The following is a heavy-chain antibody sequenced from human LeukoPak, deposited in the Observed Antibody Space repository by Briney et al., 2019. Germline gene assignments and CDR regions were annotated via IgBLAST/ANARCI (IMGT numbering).Heavy chain of an antibody. D-gene: IGHD6-19*01. Sequence: PSETLSLTCTVSVGSITSSDWGWIRHSPGKGLEWIGYFYYTGSSNYNPSLKSRVTMAVDTSKDPVSLKLSSVTAADSAVYYCATAYRSGGLKWGQGTLVTVSS. V-gene: IGHV4-59*08. CDR3: ATAYRSGGLK. J-gene: IGHJ4*02. CDR2: FYYTGSS. CDR1: VGSITSSD.